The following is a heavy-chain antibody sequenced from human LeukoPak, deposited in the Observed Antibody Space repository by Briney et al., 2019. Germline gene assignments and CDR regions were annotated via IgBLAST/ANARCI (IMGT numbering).Heavy chain of an antibody. Sequence: QPGGSLRLSCAASGFTVSSNYMSWVRQAPGKGLEWVSVIYSGGTTYYAGSVKGRFTISRDNSKNTLYLQMSSLRAEDTAVYYCARGRYCSGGSCPGFDYWGQGTLVTVSS. CDR2: IYSGGTT. J-gene: IGHJ4*02. V-gene: IGHV3-53*01. CDR3: ARGRYCSGGSCPGFDY. D-gene: IGHD2-15*01. CDR1: GFTVSSNY.